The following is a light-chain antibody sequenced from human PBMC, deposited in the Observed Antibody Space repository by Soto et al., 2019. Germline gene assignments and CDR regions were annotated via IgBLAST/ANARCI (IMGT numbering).Light chain of an antibody. Sequence: SYELTQAPSVSVSPGQTASITCSGDKLGDKYACWYQQKPGQSPVLVIYQNNKRPSGIPERFSGSNSGNTATLTISGTQAMDEADYYCQTWDSSTLVFGGGTKLTVL. J-gene: IGLJ2*01. CDR3: QTWDSSTLV. CDR2: QNN. CDR1: KLGDKY. V-gene: IGLV3-1*01.